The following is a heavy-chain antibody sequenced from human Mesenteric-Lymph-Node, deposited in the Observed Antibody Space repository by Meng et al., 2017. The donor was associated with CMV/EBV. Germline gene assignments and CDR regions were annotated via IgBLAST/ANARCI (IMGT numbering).Heavy chain of an antibody. D-gene: IGHD1-1*01. CDR1: TGSFSAYY. J-gene: IGHJ4*02. CDR3: ARHVHTSLYFDA. Sequence: CAVSTGSFSAYYWNWIRQPPGGGLEWIGEINHSGATTYNGALKGRVVLSVDTSKSQFSLTLNSVTAADTAIYYCARHVHTSLYFDAWGQGSLVTVSS. CDR2: INHSGAT. V-gene: IGHV4-34*01.